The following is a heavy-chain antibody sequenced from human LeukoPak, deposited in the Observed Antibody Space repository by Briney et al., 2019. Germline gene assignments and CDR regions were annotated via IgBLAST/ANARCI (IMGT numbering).Heavy chain of an antibody. CDR3: ARSAVRNSFLDY. D-gene: IGHD4-23*01. Sequence: GESLKISCKGSGYNFNTYWIGWVRQMPGKGLEWMGIIYPGDSDTRYSPSFQGQVTISADKSISTAYLQWSSLKASDTAMYYCARSAVRNSFLDYWGQGTLVTVSS. V-gene: IGHV5-51*01. CDR1: GYNFNTYW. CDR2: IYPGDSDT. J-gene: IGHJ4*02.